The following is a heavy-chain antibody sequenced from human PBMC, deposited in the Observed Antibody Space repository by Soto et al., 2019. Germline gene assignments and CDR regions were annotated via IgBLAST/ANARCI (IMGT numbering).Heavy chain of an antibody. CDR2: IHSHSGST. CDR3: ARPGDAYGLDV. J-gene: IGHJ6*02. Sequence: SETLSLTCSVSGASITRSSYYWAWIRRPPGKGLEWIASIHSHSGSTYYDPSLKGRVLISVDTPKNHFSLNLRPVTAADTAVYYCARPGDAYGLDVWGQGTSVTVSS. CDR1: GASITRSSYY. V-gene: IGHV4-39*01. D-gene: IGHD2-21*02.